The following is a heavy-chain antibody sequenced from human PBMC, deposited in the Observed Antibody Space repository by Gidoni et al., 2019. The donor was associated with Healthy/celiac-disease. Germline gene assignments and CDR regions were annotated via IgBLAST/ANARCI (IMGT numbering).Heavy chain of an antibody. CDR2: INHSGST. CDR1: GGSFSGYY. Sequence: QVQLQQWGAGLVKPSETLSLTCAVYGGSFSGYYWSWIRQPPGKGLEWIGEINHSGSTNYNPSLKSRVTISVDTSKNQFSLKLSSVTAADTAVYYCARVVRSSWYYYGMDVWGQGTTVTVSS. D-gene: IGHD6-13*01. J-gene: IGHJ6*02. V-gene: IGHV4-34*01. CDR3: ARVVRSSWYYYGMDV.